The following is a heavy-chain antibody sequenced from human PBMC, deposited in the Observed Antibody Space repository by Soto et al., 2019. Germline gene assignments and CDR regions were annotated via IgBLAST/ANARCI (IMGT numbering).Heavy chain of an antibody. CDR1: GGSISSYY. D-gene: IGHD2-15*01. V-gene: IGHV4-59*01. CDR3: ARAVPFEKLFDY. CDR2: IYYSGST. J-gene: IGHJ4*02. Sequence: SSETLSLTCSVSGGSISSYYWSWIRQPPGKGLEWIGYIYYSGSTNYNPSLKSRVTISVDTSKNQFSLKLSSVTAADTAVYYCARAVPFEKLFDYWGQGTLVTVSS.